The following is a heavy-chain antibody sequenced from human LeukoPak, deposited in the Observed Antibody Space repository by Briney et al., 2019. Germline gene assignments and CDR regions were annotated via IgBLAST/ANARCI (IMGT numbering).Heavy chain of an antibody. CDR3: AKGDYGDYKLIDY. V-gene: IGHV3-23*01. CDR1: GFTFSTYA. Sequence: GGSLRLSCAASGFTFSTYAVNWVRQAPGKGLEWVSTISGGGDTTYYADSVKGRFTVSRDNSKNTLYVQMNSLRAEDTAVYYCAKGDYGDYKLIDYWGQGTLVTVSS. J-gene: IGHJ4*02. D-gene: IGHD4-17*01. CDR2: ISGGGDTT.